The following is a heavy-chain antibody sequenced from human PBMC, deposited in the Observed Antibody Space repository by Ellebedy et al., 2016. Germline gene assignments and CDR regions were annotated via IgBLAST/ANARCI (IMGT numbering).Heavy chain of an antibody. D-gene: IGHD6-19*01. J-gene: IGHJ5*02. Sequence: SETLSLTCAVNGGPFSGYFWSWIRQSPGKRLDWIGDVNHSGSTNYNPSLKSRVTISVETSKNHFSLELSSVTAADTAVYYCASSSGWYGGARWFDPWGQGTLVTVSS. V-gene: IGHV4-34*01. CDR2: VNHSGST. CDR3: ASSSGWYGGARWFDP. CDR1: GGPFSGYF.